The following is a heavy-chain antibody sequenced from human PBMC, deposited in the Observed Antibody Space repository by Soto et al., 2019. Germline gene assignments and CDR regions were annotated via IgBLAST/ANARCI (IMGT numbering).Heavy chain of an antibody. CDR3: AHSWYCSGGSCYYSNRFDP. V-gene: IGHV2-5*02. CDR1: GFSLSTSGVG. J-gene: IGHJ5*02. Sequence: QITLKESGPTLVKPTQTLTLTCTFSGFSLSTSGVGVGWIRQPPGKALEWLALIYWDDDKRYSPSLKSRLTITNAAAKNHVVLTMTHMDPVDTATDDCAHSWYCSGGSCYYSNRFDPWGQGTLVTVSS. CDR2: IYWDDDK. D-gene: IGHD2-15*01.